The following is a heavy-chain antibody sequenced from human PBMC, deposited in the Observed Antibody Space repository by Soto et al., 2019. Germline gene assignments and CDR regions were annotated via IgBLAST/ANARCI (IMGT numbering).Heavy chain of an antibody. D-gene: IGHD1-26*01. CDR2: IHHRGST. CDR1: GYSINSGYY. J-gene: IGHJ4*02. Sequence: SETLSLTCAISGYSINSGYYWGWIRQPPGKGLEWLGSIHHRGSTYYNPSLKSRVTISLGTSKNQFSLRLTSVTAADTAVFYCARGPGANDGYYFDYWGQGALVTVSS. CDR3: ARGPGANDGYYFDY. V-gene: IGHV4-38-2*01.